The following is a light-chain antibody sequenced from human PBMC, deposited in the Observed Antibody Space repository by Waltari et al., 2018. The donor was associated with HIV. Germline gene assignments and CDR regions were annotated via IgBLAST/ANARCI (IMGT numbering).Light chain of an antibody. Sequence: QPVVTQEPSLTVSPGETVILTCASSAGVVTRGHCPYWFQVRPGHAPKTLIFDSNNRYAGAPGRFPGFFVGGYGALNRTGGQPEDEANFFCLLTYCGDVGFGGGTELTVL. V-gene: IGLV7-46*01. J-gene: IGLJ2*01. CDR2: DSN. CDR3: LLTYCGDVG. CDR1: AGVVTRGHC.